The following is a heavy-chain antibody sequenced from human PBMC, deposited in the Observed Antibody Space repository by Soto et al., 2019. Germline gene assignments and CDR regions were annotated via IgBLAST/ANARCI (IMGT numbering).Heavy chain of an antibody. V-gene: IGHV1-69*01. CDR1: GGTFSSYA. D-gene: IGHD6-13*01. CDR2: IIPIFGTA. J-gene: IGHJ5*02. Sequence: QVQLVHSGAEVKKPGSSVKVSCKASGGTFSSYAISWVRQAPGQGLEWMGGIIPIFGTANYAQKFQGRVTITADESTSTAYMELSSLRSEDTAVYYCARDRGSDSSSWFGRGPNWFDPWGQGTLVTVSS. CDR3: ARDRGSDSSSWFGRGPNWFDP.